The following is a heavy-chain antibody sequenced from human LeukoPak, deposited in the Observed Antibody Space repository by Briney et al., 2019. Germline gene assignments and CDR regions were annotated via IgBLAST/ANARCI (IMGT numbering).Heavy chain of an antibody. CDR3: ARGGGLDV. CDR2: INHNGNVN. Sequence: GGSLRLSCAASGFTFSSYWMNWARQAPGKGLEWVACINHNGNVNYYVDSVKGRFTISRDNAKNSLYLQMSNLRAEDTVVYFCARGGGLDVWGQGATVTVSS. V-gene: IGHV3-7*03. CDR1: GFTFSSYW. D-gene: IGHD3-16*01. J-gene: IGHJ6*02.